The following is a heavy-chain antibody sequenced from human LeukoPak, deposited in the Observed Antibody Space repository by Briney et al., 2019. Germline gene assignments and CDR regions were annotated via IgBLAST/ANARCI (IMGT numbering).Heavy chain of an antibody. Sequence: TSVKVSCKASGFTFTSSAVQWVRQARGQRLEWIGWIVVGSGNTNYAQKFQERVTITRDMSTSTAYVELSSLRSEDTAVYYCAAAPTYSSGWRRGWAFDIWGQGTMVTVSS. V-gene: IGHV1-58*01. CDR2: IVVGSGNT. CDR3: AAAPTYSSGWRRGWAFDI. D-gene: IGHD6-19*01. J-gene: IGHJ3*02. CDR1: GFTFTSSA.